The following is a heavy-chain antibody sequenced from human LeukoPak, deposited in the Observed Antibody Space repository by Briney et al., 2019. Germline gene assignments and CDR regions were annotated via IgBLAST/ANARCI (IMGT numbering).Heavy chain of an antibody. V-gene: IGHV3-23*01. CDR2: IRSSGET. D-gene: IGHD5-18*01. J-gene: IGHJ4*02. CDR1: GFSFSNYG. CDR3: AKEKTIIQYSSGYPRAFDF. Sequence: GGSLRLSCAASGFSFSNYGMTWVRQAPGKGLEWVSYIRSSGETYYTDSVEGRFTISRDTSKNTLSLQMNSLRVEDTAIYYCAKEKTIIQYSSGYPRAFDFWGQGTLVTVSS.